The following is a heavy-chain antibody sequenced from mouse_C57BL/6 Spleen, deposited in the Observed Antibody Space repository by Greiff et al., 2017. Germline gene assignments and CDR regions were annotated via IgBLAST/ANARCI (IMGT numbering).Heavy chain of an antibody. CDR3: ARSEGTAWFAY. Sequence: QVQLQQSGAELVKPGASVKISCKASGYAFSSYWMYWVKQRPGKGLEWIGQIYPGDGDTNYNGKFKGKATLTADKSSSTAYMQLSSLTSEDSAVYFCARSEGTAWFAYWGQGTLVTVSA. CDR2: IYPGDGDT. J-gene: IGHJ3*01. V-gene: IGHV1-80*01. D-gene: IGHD2-14*01. CDR1: GYAFSSYW.